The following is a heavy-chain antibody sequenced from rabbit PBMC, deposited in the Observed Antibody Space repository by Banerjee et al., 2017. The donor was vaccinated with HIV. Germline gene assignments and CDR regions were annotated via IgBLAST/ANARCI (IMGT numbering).Heavy chain of an antibody. Sequence: QSLEESGGDLVKPGASLTLTCTASGFSFSNNYYMCWVRQAPGKGLEWIACIYTSSGSTWYASWVNGRFTISKTSSTTVTLQMTSLTAADTATYFCARSAAYADYGYAAINLWGPGTLVTVS. J-gene: IGHJ4*01. CDR2: IYTSSGST. CDR1: GFSFSNNYY. D-gene: IGHD6-1*01. V-gene: IGHV1S40*01. CDR3: ARSAAYADYGYAAINL.